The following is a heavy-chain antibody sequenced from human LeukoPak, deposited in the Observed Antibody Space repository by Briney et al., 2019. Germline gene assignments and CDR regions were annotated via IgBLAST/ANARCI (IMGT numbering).Heavy chain of an antibody. D-gene: IGHD3-22*01. J-gene: IGHJ4*02. V-gene: IGHV4-59*08. CDR2: IYYSGST. Sequence: SETLSLTCTVSGGSISSHYWSWIRQPPGKGLEWIGYIYYSGSTNYNPSLKSRVTISVDTSKNQFSLKLSSVTAADTAVYYCARHSSSGYYYYYWGQGTLVTGSS. CDR1: GGSISSHY. CDR3: ARHSSSGYYYYY.